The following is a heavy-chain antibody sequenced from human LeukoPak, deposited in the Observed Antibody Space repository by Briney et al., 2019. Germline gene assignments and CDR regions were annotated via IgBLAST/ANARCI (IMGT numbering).Heavy chain of an antibody. V-gene: IGHV3-43*01. CDR3: VKDLSYESSGSVFDY. J-gene: IGHJ4*02. D-gene: IGHD3-22*01. CDR1: GFTFEDYT. Sequence: GGSLRLSCAASGFTFEDYTMHWVRQAPGKTLEWVSLISWDGTTYYTDSMKGRFTISRDNSKNSLSLQMDTLRSEDTAYYYCVKDLSYESSGSVFDYWGQGTLVTVSS. CDR2: ISWDGTT.